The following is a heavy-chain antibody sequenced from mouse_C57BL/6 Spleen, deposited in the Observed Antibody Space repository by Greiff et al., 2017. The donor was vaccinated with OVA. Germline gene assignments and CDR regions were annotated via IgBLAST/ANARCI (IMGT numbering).Heavy chain of an antibody. D-gene: IGHD2-4*01. CDR1: GYTFTDYY. J-gene: IGHJ3*01. CDR2: INPNNGGT. CDR3: ARRYDYDPFAY. Sequence: VQLQQSGPELVKPGASVKISCKASGYTFTDYYMNWVKQSHGKSLEWIGDINPNNGGTSYNQKFKGKATLTVDKSSSTAYMELRSLTSEDSAVYYCARRYDYDPFAYWGQGTLVTVSA. V-gene: IGHV1-26*01.